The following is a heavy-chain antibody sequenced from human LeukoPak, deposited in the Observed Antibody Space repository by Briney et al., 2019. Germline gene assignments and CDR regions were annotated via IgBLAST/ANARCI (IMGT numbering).Heavy chain of an antibody. CDR2: IIPILGIA. J-gene: IGHJ4*02. CDR1: GGTFSSYA. V-gene: IGHV1-69*04. D-gene: IGHD2-2*01. CDR3: ARSPPRYCSSTSCYGDY. Sequence: SVKVSCKASGGTFSSYAISWVRQAPGQGLEWMGRIIPILGIANYAQKFQGRVTMTTDTSTSTAYMELRSLRSDDTAVYYCARSPPRYCSSTSCYGDYWGQETLVTVSS.